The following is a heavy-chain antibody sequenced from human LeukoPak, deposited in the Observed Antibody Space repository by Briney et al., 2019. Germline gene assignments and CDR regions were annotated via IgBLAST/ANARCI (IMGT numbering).Heavy chain of an antibody. D-gene: IGHD6-13*01. CDR3: SKDLYKGDSSSWYYFHY. J-gene: IGHJ4*02. CDR2: ISANGGST. V-gene: IGHV3-64D*06. CDR1: GFIISNYA. Sequence: GGSLRLSCSASGFIISNYAMHWVRQAPGKGLEYLSAISANGGSTYYADSVKGRFTISRDNSRNTLYLQMSSLRAEDTAIYHCSKDLYKGDSSSWYYFHYWGQGTLVTVSS.